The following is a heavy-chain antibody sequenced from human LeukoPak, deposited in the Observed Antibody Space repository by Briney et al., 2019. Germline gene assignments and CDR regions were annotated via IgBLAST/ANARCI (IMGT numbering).Heavy chain of an antibody. V-gene: IGHV3-23*01. CDR2: ISGSGGST. J-gene: IGHJ6*03. Sequence: PGGPLRLSCAASGFTFSSYAMSWVRQAPGKGLEWVSAISGSGGSTYYADSVKGRFTISRDHSKNTLYLQMNSLRAEDTAVYYCAKDLGVTGYYYYYMDVWGKGTTVTVSS. D-gene: IGHD4-11*01. CDR1: GFTFSSYA. CDR3: AKDLGVTGYYYYYMDV.